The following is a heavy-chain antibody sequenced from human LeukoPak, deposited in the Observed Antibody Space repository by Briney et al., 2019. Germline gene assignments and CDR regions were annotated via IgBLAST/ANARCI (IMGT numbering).Heavy chain of an antibody. J-gene: IGHJ3*02. Sequence: PSETLSLTCSVSGGSISSYYWSWIQQPPGKGLEWIGYIYYSGSTNYNPSLKSRVTISLEKSKNQFSLKLSSVTAADTAVYYCARDAYGSGSYLSAFDIWGQGTMVTVSS. CDR1: GGSISSYY. D-gene: IGHD3-10*01. CDR2: IYYSGST. CDR3: ARDAYGSGSYLSAFDI. V-gene: IGHV4-59*01.